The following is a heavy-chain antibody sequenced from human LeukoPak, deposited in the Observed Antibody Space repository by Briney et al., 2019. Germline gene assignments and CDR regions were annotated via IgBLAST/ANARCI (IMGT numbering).Heavy chain of an antibody. CDR1: AFTFSSTA. D-gene: IGHD3-10*01. J-gene: IGHJ4*02. Sequence: PGGSLRLSCAASAFTFSSTAMSWVRQAPGKGLEWVSTISDSGGDTYYADSVQGRFTISRGKSKNTLFLQMNSLRAEDTAVYYCAKGRGPPYYFDFWGQGTLVTVSS. CDR2: ISDSGGDT. V-gene: IGHV3-23*01. CDR3: AKGRGPPYYFDF.